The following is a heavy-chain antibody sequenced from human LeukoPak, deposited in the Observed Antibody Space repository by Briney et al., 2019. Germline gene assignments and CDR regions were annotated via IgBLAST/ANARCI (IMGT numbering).Heavy chain of an antibody. CDR1: GFTFSNAW. CDR3: TTDSGSGSYFSDY. D-gene: IGHD3-10*01. J-gene: IGHJ4*02. CDR2: IKSKTDGGTT. V-gene: IGHV3-15*01. Sequence: GGSLRLSCAASGFTFSNAWMNWVRQAPGKGLEWVGRIKSKTDGGTTDYAAPVKGRFTISRDYSKNTLYLRMNSLKSEDTAVYYCTTDSGSGSYFSDYWGQGTLVTVSS.